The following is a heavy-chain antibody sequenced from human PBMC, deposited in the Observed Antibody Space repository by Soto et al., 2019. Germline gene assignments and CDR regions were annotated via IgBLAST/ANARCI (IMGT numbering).Heavy chain of an antibody. D-gene: IGHD6-19*01. Sequence: SVRGSCKASGGSFSSYAISWVLQAPGQELEWMGGIIPILGTANYAQKFQGRDTITADESPRTAYMELSSLRSEDTAVYYCASWGLIAVGGHDAFDIWGQGTMVTVAS. CDR1: GGSFSSYA. J-gene: IGHJ3*02. CDR3: ASWGLIAVGGHDAFDI. CDR2: IIPILGTA. V-gene: IGHV1-69*13.